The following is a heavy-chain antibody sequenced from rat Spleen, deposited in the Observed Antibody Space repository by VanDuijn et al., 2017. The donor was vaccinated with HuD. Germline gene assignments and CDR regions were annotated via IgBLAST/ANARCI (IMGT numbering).Heavy chain of an antibody. Sequence: EVQLVESDGGLVQPGRSLKLSCAASGFTFSDYYMAWVRQAPTTGLEWVATISYGDSSGHSGTYYRDSVKGRFTISRDNAKSTLYLQMDSLRSEDTATYYCATSPYYWYFDFWGPGTMVTVSS. CDR3: ATSPYYWYFDF. CDR2: ISYGDSSGHSGT. D-gene: IGHD1-12*01. V-gene: IGHV5-29*01. CDR1: GFTFSDYY. J-gene: IGHJ1*01.